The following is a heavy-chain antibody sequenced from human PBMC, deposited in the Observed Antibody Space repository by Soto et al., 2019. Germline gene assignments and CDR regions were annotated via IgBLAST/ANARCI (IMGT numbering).Heavy chain of an antibody. D-gene: IGHD2-15*01. CDR2: IVPTVDTS. CDR3: VRVVAIPGYPDN. Sequence: ASVKVSCKTSGATFSSYAITWVRQAPGQGLEWMGGIVPTVDTSTYTQKFQGRVTITADKFTNTVYMELSSLRSDDTAVYYCVRVVAIPGYPDNWG. J-gene: IGHJ4*03. V-gene: IGHV1-69*06. CDR1: GATFSSYA.